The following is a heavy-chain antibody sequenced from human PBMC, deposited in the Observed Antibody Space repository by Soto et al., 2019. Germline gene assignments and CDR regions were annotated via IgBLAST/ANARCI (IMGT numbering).Heavy chain of an antibody. CDR3: ATLSRGYYNGMDV. CDR1: GFSFSDHY. Sequence: PGGSLKLYCAASGFSFSDHYMTWIRQAPGKGLEWVSHISSSGTTKTYADSVRGRFTISRDNAKKSLFLEMNGLRAEDSALYYCATLSRGYYNGMDVWGQGTTVTVSS. V-gene: IGHV3-11*01. CDR2: ISSSGTTK. J-gene: IGHJ6*02.